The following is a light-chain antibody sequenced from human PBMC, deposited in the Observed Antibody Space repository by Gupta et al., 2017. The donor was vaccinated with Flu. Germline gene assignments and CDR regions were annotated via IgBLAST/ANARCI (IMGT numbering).Light chain of an antibody. CDR2: DDR. CDR3: QVWLTSGDHYV. V-gene: IGLV3-21*02. Sequence: GQKANITDGGDDVGSRSVDWYQQRPGQAPVLVVYDDRDRRSGIPERFSGSKSENTATLTISRVEAGDEADYFCQVWLTSGDHYVFGTGTRVTVL. CDR1: DVGSRS. J-gene: IGLJ1*01.